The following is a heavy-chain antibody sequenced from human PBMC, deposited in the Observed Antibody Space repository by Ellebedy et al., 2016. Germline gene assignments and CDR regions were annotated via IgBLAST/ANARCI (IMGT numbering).Heavy chain of an antibody. CDR1: GFTFSDYN. V-gene: IGHV3-21*01. CDR3: ARDEGYYDSSGPDY. D-gene: IGHD3-22*01. CDR2: ISSSGSYT. J-gene: IGHJ4*02. Sequence: GESLKISXVASGFTFSDYNMNWVRQAPGKGLEWASSISSSGSYTFYADSARGRLTISRDNAKNSLFLQMNSLRAEDTAVYYCARDEGYYDSSGPDYWGQGTLVTVSS.